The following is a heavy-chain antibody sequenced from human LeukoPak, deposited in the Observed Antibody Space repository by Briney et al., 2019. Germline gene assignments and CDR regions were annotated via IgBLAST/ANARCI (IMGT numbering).Heavy chain of an antibody. CDR2: IYYSGST. CDR1: GGSISSSSYY. V-gene: IGHV4-39*01. J-gene: IGHJ5*02. Sequence: SETLSLTCTVSGGSISSSSYYWGWIRQPPGTGLEWIGSIYYSGSTYYNPSLKSRVTISVDTSKNQFSLKLSSVTAADTAVYYCARHRYRSGSDWIDPWGQGTLVTVSS. CDR3: ARHRYRSGSDWIDP. D-gene: IGHD1-26*01.